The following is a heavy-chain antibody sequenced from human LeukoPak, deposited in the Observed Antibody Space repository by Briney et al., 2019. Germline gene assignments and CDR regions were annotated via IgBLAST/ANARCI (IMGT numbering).Heavy chain of an antibody. CDR1: GGSFSGYY. D-gene: IGHD1-26*01. Sequence: SETLSLTCAVYGGSFSGYYWSWIRQPPGKGLEWIGEINHSGSTNYNPSLKSRVTISVDTSKNQFSLKLSSVTAADTAVYYCARSPGYGGYFDYWGQGTLVTVSS. J-gene: IGHJ4*02. CDR3: ARSPGYGGYFDY. CDR2: INHSGST. V-gene: IGHV4-34*01.